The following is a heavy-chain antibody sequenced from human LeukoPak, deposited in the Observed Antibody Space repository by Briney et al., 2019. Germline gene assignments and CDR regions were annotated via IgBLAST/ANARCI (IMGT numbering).Heavy chain of an antibody. Sequence: TGGSLRLSCAASGFTFSSYSMNWVCQAPGKGLEWVSYISSSSSTIYYADSVKGRFTISRDNAKNSLYLQMNSLRAEDTAVYYCARLRYYGMDVWGQGTTVTVSS. CDR3: ARLRYYGMDV. V-gene: IGHV3-48*01. J-gene: IGHJ6*02. CDR1: GFTFSSYS. CDR2: ISSSSSTI.